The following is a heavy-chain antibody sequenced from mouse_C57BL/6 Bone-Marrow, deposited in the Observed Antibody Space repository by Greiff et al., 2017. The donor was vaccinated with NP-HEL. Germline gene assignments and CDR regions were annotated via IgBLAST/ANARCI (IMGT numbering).Heavy chain of an antibody. V-gene: IGHV1-55*01. D-gene: IGHD2-4*01. CDR2: IYPGSGST. J-gene: IGHJ2*01. CDR1: GYTFTSYW. Sequence: VQLQQPGAELVKPGASVKMSCKASGYTFTSYWITWVKQRPGQGLEWIGDIYPGSGSTNYNEKFKSKATLTVDTSSSTAYMQLSSLTSEDSAVYYCARSKLYDYDVLNYWGQGTTLTVSS. CDR3: ARSKLYDYDVLNY.